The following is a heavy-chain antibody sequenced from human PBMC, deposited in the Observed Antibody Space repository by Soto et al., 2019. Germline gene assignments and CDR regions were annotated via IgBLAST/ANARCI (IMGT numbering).Heavy chain of an antibody. CDR2: ISGSGAGT. J-gene: IGHJ6*02. Sequence: LRLSCTASGFTFSSSAMSWVRQAPGRGLEWVSGISGSGAGTYYADSVKGRFTISRDNSKNTLYLQMSGLRAEDTAVYYCAKGPTIFGAVISFDYYYGMYVWGQGTPVTVSS. V-gene: IGHV3-23*01. D-gene: IGHD3-3*01. CDR3: AKGPTIFGAVISFDYYYGMYV. CDR1: GFTFSSSA.